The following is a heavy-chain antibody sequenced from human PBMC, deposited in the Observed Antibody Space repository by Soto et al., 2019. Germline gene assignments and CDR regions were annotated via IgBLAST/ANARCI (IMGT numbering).Heavy chain of an antibody. Sequence: RASVKVSCKASGYTFTSYYMHWVRQAPGQGLEWMGIINPSGGSTSYAQKFQGRVTMTRDTSTSTVYMELSSLRSEDTAVYYCAREAAVHYYYYGMDVWGQGTRSPSP. CDR1: GYTFTSYY. CDR2: INPSGGST. D-gene: IGHD6-13*01. J-gene: IGHJ6*02. V-gene: IGHV1-46*01. CDR3: AREAAVHYYYYGMDV.